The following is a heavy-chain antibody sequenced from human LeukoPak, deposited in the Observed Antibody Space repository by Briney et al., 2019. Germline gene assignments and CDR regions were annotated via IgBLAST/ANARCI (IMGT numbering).Heavy chain of an antibody. J-gene: IGHJ4*02. CDR1: GGSFSGYY. CDR3: AREGGAASGRRLDS. CDR2: INHSGST. Sequence: SETLSLTCAVYGGSFSGYYWSWIRQPPGKGLEWIGEINHSGSTNYNPSLKSRVTISIDKSKYQFSLKLSSVTAADTAVYYCAREGGAASGRRLDSWGQGTLVTVSS. V-gene: IGHV4-34*01. D-gene: IGHD6-13*01.